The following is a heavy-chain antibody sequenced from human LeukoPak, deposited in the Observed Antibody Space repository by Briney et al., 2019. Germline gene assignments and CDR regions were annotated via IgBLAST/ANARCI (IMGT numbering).Heavy chain of an antibody. CDR1: GGSISSYY. CDR2: IYYSGST. V-gene: IGHV4-59*01. D-gene: IGHD3-10*01. CDR3: ARDQSGGYYFDY. J-gene: IGHJ4*02. Sequence: SETLSLTCTVSGGSISSYYWSWIRQPPGKGLEWIGYIYYSGSTSYNPSLKSRVTISVDTSKNQFSLKLSAVTAADTAVYHCARDQSGGYYFDYWGQGTLVTVSS.